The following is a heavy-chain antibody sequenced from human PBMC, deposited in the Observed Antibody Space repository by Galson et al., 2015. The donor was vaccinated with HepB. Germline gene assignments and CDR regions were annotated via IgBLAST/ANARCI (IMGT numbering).Heavy chain of an antibody. V-gene: IGHV4-59*01. CDR1: GGSIGNYY. CDR3: ASQKIFGVISD. J-gene: IGHJ4*02. CDR2: IYYSGST. Sequence: ETLSLTCTISGGSIGNYYWSWIRQPPGNGLEWIGYIYYSGSTNYNPSLKSRVTISLDTSKNQFSLKLSSVTAADTAVYYCASQKIFGVISDWGQVTLVTVSS. D-gene: IGHD3-3*01.